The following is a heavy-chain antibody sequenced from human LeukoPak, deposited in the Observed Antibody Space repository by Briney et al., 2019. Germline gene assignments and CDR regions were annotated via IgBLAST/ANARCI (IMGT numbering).Heavy chain of an antibody. J-gene: IGHJ4*02. CDR3: TTDDEYDSRWYNY. CDR1: GFTFNNAY. Sequence: GGSLRLSCAASGFTFNNAYMSWVRQAPEKGLEWVGRIKINTDGGTTDYAAPVKSRFTISRDDSKNTLYLRMNSLKTEDTAVYYCTTDDEYDSRWYNYWGQGTLVTVSS. D-gene: IGHD6-13*01. CDR2: IKINTDGGTT. V-gene: IGHV3-15*01.